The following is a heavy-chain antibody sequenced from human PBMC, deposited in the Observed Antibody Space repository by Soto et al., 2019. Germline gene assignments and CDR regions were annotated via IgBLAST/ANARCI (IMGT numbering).Heavy chain of an antibody. D-gene: IGHD3-16*01. Sequence: PLETLSLTCAVYGGSFSGYYWSWIHQPPGKGLEWIGEINHSGSTNYNPSLKSRVTISVDTSKNQFSLKLSSVTAADTAVYYCARLAPNHDYVWGSQLYYYYMDVWGKGTTVTVSS. CDR2: INHSGST. V-gene: IGHV4-34*01. CDR1: GGSFSGYY. J-gene: IGHJ6*03. CDR3: ARLAPNHDYVWGSQLYYYYMDV.